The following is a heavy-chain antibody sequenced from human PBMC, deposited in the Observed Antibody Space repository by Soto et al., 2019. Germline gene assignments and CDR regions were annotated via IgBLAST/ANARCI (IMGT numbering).Heavy chain of an antibody. J-gene: IGHJ5*02. D-gene: IGHD2-8*01. Sequence: SLRLSCAASGFTVSSNYMSWVRQAPGKGLEWVSVIYSGGSTYYADSVKGRFTISRDNSKNTLYLQMNSLRAEDTAVYYCARVQWPQVSWFDPWGQGTLVTVSS. V-gene: IGHV3-53*01. CDR1: GFTVSSNY. CDR2: IYSGGST. CDR3: ARVQWPQVSWFDP.